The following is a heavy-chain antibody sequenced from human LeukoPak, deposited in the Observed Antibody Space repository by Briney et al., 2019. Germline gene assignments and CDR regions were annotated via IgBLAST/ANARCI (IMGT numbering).Heavy chain of an antibody. Sequence: ASVKVSCKASGGTFSSYAISWVRQAPGQGLEWMGWISAYNGNTNYAQKLQGRVTMTTDTSTSTAYMELRRLRSDDTAVYYCARDSRSMVRGGIIEEWEQYFYYGMDVWGQGTTVTVPS. CDR1: GGTFSSYA. J-gene: IGHJ6*02. CDR2: ISAYNGNT. V-gene: IGHV1-18*01. D-gene: IGHD3-10*01. CDR3: ARDSRSMVRGGIIEEWEQYFYYGMDV.